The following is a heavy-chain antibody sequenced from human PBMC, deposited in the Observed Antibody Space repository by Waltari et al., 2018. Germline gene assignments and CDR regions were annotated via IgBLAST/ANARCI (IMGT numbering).Heavy chain of an antibody. Sequence: EVQLVESGGGLVQPGRSLRLSCAASGLPFADYAMHCVRQAPGKCLEWVSGLGWNSGSIGYADSVKVRFTISRDNAKNSLYLQMNSLRAEDTALYYCAKADYYGSGSYLWGQGTLVTVSS. V-gene: IGHV3-9*01. CDR2: LGWNSGSI. J-gene: IGHJ5*02. CDR3: AKADYYGSGSYL. D-gene: IGHD3-10*01. CDR1: GLPFADYA.